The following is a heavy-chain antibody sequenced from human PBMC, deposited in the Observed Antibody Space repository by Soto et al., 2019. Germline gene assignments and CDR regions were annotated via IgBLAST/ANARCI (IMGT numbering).Heavy chain of an antibody. V-gene: IGHV4-4*07. J-gene: IGHJ4*02. CDR2: IYTSGST. D-gene: IGHD3-22*01. CDR1: GGSISSYY. CDR3: ARAVYYYDSSGYSLQFYFDY. Sequence: CETLSLTCPVSGGSISSYYWSWIRQPAGKGLEWIGRIYTSGSTNYNPSLNSLVTMSVDTSKNQFSRKLSSVTAADTAVYYCARAVYYYDSSGYSLQFYFDYWGQGTLVTVSS.